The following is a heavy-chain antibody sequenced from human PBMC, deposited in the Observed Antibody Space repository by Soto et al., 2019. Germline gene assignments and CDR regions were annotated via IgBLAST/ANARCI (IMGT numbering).Heavy chain of an antibody. Sequence: GGSLRLSCAASGFTFSSYAMSWVRQAPGKGLEWVSAISGSGGSTYYADSVKGRFTISRDSSKNTLYLQMNSLRAEDTAVYYCAKGKGSYGPAILDYWGQGTLVTVSS. J-gene: IGHJ4*02. CDR2: ISGSGGST. D-gene: IGHD2-21*02. CDR3: AKGKGSYGPAILDY. CDR1: GFTFSSYA. V-gene: IGHV3-23*01.